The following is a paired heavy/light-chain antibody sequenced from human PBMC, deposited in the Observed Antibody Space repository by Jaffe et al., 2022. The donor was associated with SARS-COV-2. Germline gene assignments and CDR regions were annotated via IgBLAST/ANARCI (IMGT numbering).Heavy chain of an antibody. CDR1: GFTFSSYG. CDR2: ISYDGSNK. D-gene: IGHD2-8*01. J-gene: IGHJ2*01. Sequence: QVQLVESGGGVVQPGRSLRLSCAASGFTFSSYGMHWVRQAPGKGLEWVAVISYDGSNKYYADSVKGRFTISRDNSKNTLYLQMNSLRAEDTAVYYCAKDHLSKVDIVLMVYAPRDWYFDLWGRGTLVTVSS. V-gene: IGHV3-30*18. CDR3: AKDHLSKVDIVLMVYAPRDWYFDL.
Light chain of an antibody. Sequence: DIVMTQSPDSLAVSLGERATINCKSSQSVLYSSNNKNYLAWYQQKPGQPPKLLIYWASTRESGVPDRFSGSGSGTDFTLTISSLQAEDVAVYYCQQYYSTPPTFGPGTKVDIK. CDR3: QQYYSTPPT. V-gene: IGKV4-1*01. CDR2: WAS. CDR1: QSVLYSSNNKNY. J-gene: IGKJ3*01.